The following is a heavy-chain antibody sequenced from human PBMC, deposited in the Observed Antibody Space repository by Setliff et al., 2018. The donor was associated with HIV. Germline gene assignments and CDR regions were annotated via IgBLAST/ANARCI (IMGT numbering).Heavy chain of an antibody. CDR3: ARRLYSSEAFDP. Sequence: GESLKISCQGSGYNFNNYWIGWVRQMSGKGLEWMGIIYPGDSDTTYSPSFQGQVNISADKSTSTAYLQWSSLKASDTAMYYCARRLYSSEAFDPWGQGTLVTVSS. CDR1: GYNFNNYW. J-gene: IGHJ5*02. D-gene: IGHD6-25*01. CDR2: IYPGDSDT. V-gene: IGHV5-51*01.